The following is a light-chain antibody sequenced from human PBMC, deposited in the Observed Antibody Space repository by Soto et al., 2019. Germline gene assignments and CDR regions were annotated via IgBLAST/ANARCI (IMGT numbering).Light chain of an antibody. V-gene: IGKV1-8*01. CDR2: AAF. CDR1: QGISSY. CDR3: QQYYSYPRT. Sequence: AIRMTQSPSSLSASTGDRVTITCRASQGISSYLAWYQQKPGKAPKLLIYAAFTLQSRVPSRFIGSASGTDFTLTISCLQSEDFATYYCQQYYSYPRTFGQGTKVEIK. J-gene: IGKJ1*01.